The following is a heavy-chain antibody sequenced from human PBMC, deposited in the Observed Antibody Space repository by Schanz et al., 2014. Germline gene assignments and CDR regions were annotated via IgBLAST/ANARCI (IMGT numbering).Heavy chain of an antibody. CDR1: GFPFSRFS. CDR3: AKEKEEVAADGSVFDY. J-gene: IGHJ4*02. D-gene: IGHD6-13*01. Sequence: EEQLVESGGGSLQPGGSLRLSCTASGFPFSRFSMIWVRQAPGKGLEWLAYISGGSNAIYYADSVKGRFTISRDSSKNTLYLQMNSLRAEDTAVYYCAKEKEEVAADGSVFDYWGQGTLVTVSS. V-gene: IGHV3-48*01. CDR2: ISGGSNAI.